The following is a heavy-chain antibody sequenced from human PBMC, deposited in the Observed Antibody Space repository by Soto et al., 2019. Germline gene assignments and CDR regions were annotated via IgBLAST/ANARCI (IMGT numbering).Heavy chain of an antibody. CDR1: GYTFTSYG. CDR2: ISAYNGNT. D-gene: IGHD7-27*01. J-gene: IGHJ4*02. V-gene: IGHV1-18*01. CDR3: ARDGANWGFLRPGATFDY. Sequence: ASVKVSCKASGYTFTSYGISWVRQAPGQGLEWMGWISAYNGNTNYAQKLQGRVTMTTDTSTSTAYMELRSLRSDDTAVYYCARDGANWGFLRPGATFDYWGQGTLVTVSS.